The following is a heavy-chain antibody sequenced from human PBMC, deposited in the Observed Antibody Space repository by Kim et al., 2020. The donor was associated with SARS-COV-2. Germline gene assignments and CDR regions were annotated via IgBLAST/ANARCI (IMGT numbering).Heavy chain of an antibody. Sequence: ASVKVSCKASGYTFTSYGISWVRQAPGQGLEWMGWISAYNGNTNYAQKLQGRVTMTTDTSTSTAYMELRSLRSDDTAVYYCASFPDPETYGSGSHSDYWGQGTLVTVSS. V-gene: IGHV1-18*01. J-gene: IGHJ4*02. CDR2: ISAYNGNT. D-gene: IGHD3-10*01. CDR1: GYTFTSYG. CDR3: ASFPDPETYGSGSHSDY.